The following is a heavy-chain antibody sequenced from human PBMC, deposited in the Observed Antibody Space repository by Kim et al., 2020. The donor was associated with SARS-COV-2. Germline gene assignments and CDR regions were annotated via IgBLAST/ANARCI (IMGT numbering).Heavy chain of an antibody. Sequence: SETLSLTCTVSGGSISSYYWSWIRQPPGKGLEWIGYIYYSGSTNHNPSLKSRVTILIDTSKNQFSLKLSSVTASDTAVYYCASEYSGRWYYFDYWGQGTLITLSS. J-gene: IGHJ4*02. CDR1: GGSISSYY. D-gene: IGHD6-19*01. CDR2: IYYSGST. V-gene: IGHV4-59*12. CDR3: ASEYSGRWYYFDY.